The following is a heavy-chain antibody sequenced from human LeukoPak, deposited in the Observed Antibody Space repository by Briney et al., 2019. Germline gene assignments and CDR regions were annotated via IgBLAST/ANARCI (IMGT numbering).Heavy chain of an antibody. D-gene: IGHD1-26*01. CDR2: IEQDGSEK. CDR3: ARDSSRGGATVLDY. CDR1: GFTFSSYW. J-gene: IGHJ4*02. V-gene: IGHV3-7*01. Sequence: GGSLRLSCAASGFTFSSYWMSWVRQAPGKGLEWVANIEQDGSEKYYVDSVKGRFTISRDNAKNSLYLQMNSLRAEDTAVYYCARDSSRGGATVLDYWGQGTLVTVSS.